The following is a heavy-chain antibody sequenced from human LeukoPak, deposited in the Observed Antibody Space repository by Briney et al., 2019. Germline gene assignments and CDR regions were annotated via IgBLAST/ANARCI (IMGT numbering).Heavy chain of an antibody. CDR1: GFTFSSYW. CDR3: ARKTGIPTTTHYFDY. V-gene: IGHV3-7*01. Sequence: GGSLRLSCAASGFTFSSYWMNWVRQAPGKGLEWVANIKHDASEKYYVDSVKGRFTISRDNAKNSLYLQMNSLRAEDTAVYYCARKTGIPTTTHYFDYWGQGTLVTVSS. CDR2: IKHDASEK. D-gene: IGHD1-26*01. J-gene: IGHJ4*02.